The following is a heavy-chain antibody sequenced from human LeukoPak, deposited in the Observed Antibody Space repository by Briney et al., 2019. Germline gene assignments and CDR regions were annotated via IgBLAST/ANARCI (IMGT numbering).Heavy chain of an antibody. CDR3: AREYSSFPDAFDI. D-gene: IGHD6-6*01. J-gene: IGHJ3*02. V-gene: IGHV5-51*01. Sequence: WESLKISRKGSGYSFTSYWLGWGRQMPGKGLEWVGIIYPGASDTRYSPSFQGQVTISADKSISTAYLQWSSLKASDTAMYYCAREYSSFPDAFDIWGQGTMVTVSS. CDR2: IYPGASDT. CDR1: GYSFTSYW.